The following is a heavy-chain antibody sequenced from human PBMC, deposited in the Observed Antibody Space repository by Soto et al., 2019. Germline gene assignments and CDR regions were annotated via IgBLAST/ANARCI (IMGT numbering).Heavy chain of an antibody. Sequence: GGSLRLSCAASGFSLSDYSMSWIRQAPGKGLEWISFSSSSAYLSSGGTTKHYADSVKGRFTISRDNAKNSLYLQMDNLRADDTAVYYCVRDFVYADYWGQGALVTVSS. D-gene: IGHD3-3*01. V-gene: IGHV3-11*04. CDR2: SSSSAYLSSGGTTK. J-gene: IGHJ4*02. CDR3: VRDFVYADY. CDR1: GFSLSDYS.